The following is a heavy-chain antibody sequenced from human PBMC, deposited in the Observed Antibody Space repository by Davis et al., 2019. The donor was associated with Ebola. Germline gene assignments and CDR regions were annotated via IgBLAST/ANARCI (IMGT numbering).Heavy chain of an antibody. D-gene: IGHD2-2*01. CDR2: IYSGGST. CDR1: GFTFSSYW. J-gene: IGHJ4*02. CDR3: ASGCSSTSCPDY. V-gene: IGHV3-53*04. Sequence: GESLKISCAASGFTFSSYWMSWVRQAPGKGLEWVSVIYSGGSTYYADSVKGRFTISRHNSKNTLYLQMNSLRAEDTAVYYCASGCSSTSCPDYWGQGTLVIVSS.